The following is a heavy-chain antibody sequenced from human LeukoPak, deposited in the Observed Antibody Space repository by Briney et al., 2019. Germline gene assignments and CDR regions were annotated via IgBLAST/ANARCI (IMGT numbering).Heavy chain of an antibody. Sequence: SETLSLTCAVYGGSFSGYYWSWIRQPPGKGLEWIGEINHSGSTNYNPSLKSRVTISVDTSENQFSLKLSSVTAADTAVYYCARRRNTMVRGASNWFDPWGQGTLVTVSS. CDR1: GGSFSGYY. D-gene: IGHD3-10*01. CDR3: ARRRNTMVRGASNWFDP. V-gene: IGHV4-34*01. CDR2: INHSGST. J-gene: IGHJ5*02.